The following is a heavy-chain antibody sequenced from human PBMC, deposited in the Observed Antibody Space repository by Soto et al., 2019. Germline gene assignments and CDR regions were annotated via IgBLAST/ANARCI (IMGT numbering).Heavy chain of an antibody. CDR1: GFTFDDYA. Sequence: EVQLVESGGGLVQPGRSLRLSCAASGFTFDDYAMHWVRQAPGKGLEWVSGISWNSGSIGYADSVKGRFTISRDNAKNSLYLQMNSLRAEDTSLHYCALLNPHHYGSGSSLTDFVYWGQGTLVTVSS. D-gene: IGHD3-10*01. CDR2: ISWNSGSI. CDR3: ALLNPHHYGSGSSLTDFVY. J-gene: IGHJ4*02. V-gene: IGHV3-9*01.